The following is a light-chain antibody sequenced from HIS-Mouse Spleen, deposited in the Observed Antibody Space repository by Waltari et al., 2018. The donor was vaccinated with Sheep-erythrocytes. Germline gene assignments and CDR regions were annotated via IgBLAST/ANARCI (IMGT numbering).Light chain of an antibody. J-gene: IGLJ1*01. CDR2: EVR. Sequence: QSALTQPPSVSGSPVQSITISCTGTSSDVGGYNYVSWYQQPPGKAPKLMIYEVRNRPSGVSNRFSGSKSGNTASMTISGLQAEDEADYYCSSYTSSSTYVFGTGTKVTVL. CDR1: SSDVGGYNY. V-gene: IGLV2-14*01. CDR3: SSYTSSSTYV.